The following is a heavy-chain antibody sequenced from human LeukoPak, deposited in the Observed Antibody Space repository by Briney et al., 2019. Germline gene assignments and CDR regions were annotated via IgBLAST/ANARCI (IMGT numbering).Heavy chain of an antibody. Sequence: SETLSLTCTVSGGSISSYYWTWIRQPAGKGLEWIGRIHPSGTTNHNPSLKSRVIMSLDMSNNQFSLKVRSVTAADTAVYYCAREAEVPGGRSWDFWGQGTLVTVSS. CDR3: AREAEVPGGRSWDF. CDR2: IHPSGTT. J-gene: IGHJ4*02. CDR1: GGSISSYY. D-gene: IGHD6-19*01. V-gene: IGHV4-4*07.